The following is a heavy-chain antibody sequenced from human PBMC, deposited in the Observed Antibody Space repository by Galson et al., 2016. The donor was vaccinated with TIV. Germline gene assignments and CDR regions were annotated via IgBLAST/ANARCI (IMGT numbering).Heavy chain of an antibody. Sequence: SVKVSCKASGYSFTGYFMHWVRQAPGQGLEWMGWINPKTGATTYAQEFQGRITMTRDTSASTVYMDLNRLQSDDTAVYYCARLDSYYKYAFDVWGQGTTVTVSS. CDR1: GYSFTGYF. D-gene: IGHD3-10*01. CDR3: ARLDSYYKYAFDV. V-gene: IGHV1-2*02. J-gene: IGHJ3*01. CDR2: INPKTGAT.